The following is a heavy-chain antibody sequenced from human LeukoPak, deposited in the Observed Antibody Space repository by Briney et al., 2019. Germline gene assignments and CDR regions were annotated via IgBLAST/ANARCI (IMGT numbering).Heavy chain of an antibody. D-gene: IGHD2-2*01. J-gene: IGHJ6*02. Sequence: GGSLRLSCAASGFTFRNYAMHWVRQAPGKGLEWVAVISYDGSNTYYADSVKGRFTISRDNSENTLYLQMNSLRAEDTAVYYCARGKGAAAPRYGMDVWGQGTTVTVSS. CDR3: ARGKGAAAPRYGMDV. CDR2: ISYDGSNT. V-gene: IGHV3-30-3*01. CDR1: GFTFRNYA.